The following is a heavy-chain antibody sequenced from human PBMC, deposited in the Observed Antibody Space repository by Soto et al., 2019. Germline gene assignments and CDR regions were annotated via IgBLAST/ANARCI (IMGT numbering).Heavy chain of an antibody. CDR1: GGSISSYY. J-gene: IGHJ6*03. CDR2: IYYSGST. CDR3: ARVLNDYYYMDV. Sequence: PSETLSLTCPVSGGSISSYYWSWIRQPPGKGLEWVGYIYYSGSTNYNPSLKSRVTISVDTSKNQFSLKLSSVTAADTAVYYCARVLNDYYYMDVWGKGTTVTVSS. V-gene: IGHV4-59*01.